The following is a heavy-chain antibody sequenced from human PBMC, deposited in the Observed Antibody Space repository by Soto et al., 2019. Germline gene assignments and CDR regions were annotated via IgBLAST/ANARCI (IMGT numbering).Heavy chain of an antibody. V-gene: IGHV1-69*13. Sequence: GASVKVSCKASGGTFSSYAISWVRQAPGQGFEGMGGIIPIFGTANYAQMFQGRVTITADESTSTAYMELSSLRSEDTAVYYCARQLHPELTSSPTWFDHWGQGTLVTVSS. D-gene: IGHD6-13*01. CDR3: ARQLHPELTSSPTWFDH. J-gene: IGHJ5*02. CDR1: GGTFSSYA. CDR2: IIPIFGTA.